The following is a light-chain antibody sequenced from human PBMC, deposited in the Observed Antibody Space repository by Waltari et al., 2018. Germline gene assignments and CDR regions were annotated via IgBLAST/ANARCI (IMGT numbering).Light chain of an antibody. V-gene: IGLV1-40*01. CDR3: QSYDTSLGVV. CDR1: WSTIGAGYD. Sequence: QSVLTQPPSVSGAPGQRVTISCTGSWSTIGAGYDVHWYQPLPGKAPTPLVYGVNTRPPGVPDRFFGSKSGTSASLAIPGLQPEDEADYYCQSYDTSLGVVFGGGTKLTVL. J-gene: IGLJ2*01. CDR2: GVN.